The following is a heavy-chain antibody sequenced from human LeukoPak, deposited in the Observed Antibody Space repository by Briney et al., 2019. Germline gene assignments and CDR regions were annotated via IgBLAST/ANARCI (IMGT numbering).Heavy chain of an antibody. CDR3: ARVATGAFDY. CDR2: IYYSGST. Sequence: PSETLSLTCTVSGGSISSGGYYWSWIRQHPGKGLEWIGYIYYSGSTYYNPSLKSRVTISVDTSKNQFSLKLSSVTAADTAGYYCARVATGAFDYWGQGTLVTVSS. D-gene: IGHD1-14*01. J-gene: IGHJ4*02. CDR1: GGSISSGGYY. V-gene: IGHV4-31*03.